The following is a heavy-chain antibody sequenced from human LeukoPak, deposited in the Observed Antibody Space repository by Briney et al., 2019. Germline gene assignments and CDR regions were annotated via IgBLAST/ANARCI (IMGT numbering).Heavy chain of an antibody. CDR3: ARSYSSGWYVVYYFDY. CDR2: ISYSSGSI. Sequence: GGSLRLSCAASGFTFDEYAMHWVRQAPGKGLEWVSGISYSSGSIGYVDSVKGRFTISRDNAKKSLFLQMNSLRAEDTAVYYCARSYSSGWYVVYYFDYWGQGTLVTVSS. CDR1: GFTFDEYA. V-gene: IGHV3-9*01. D-gene: IGHD6-19*01. J-gene: IGHJ4*02.